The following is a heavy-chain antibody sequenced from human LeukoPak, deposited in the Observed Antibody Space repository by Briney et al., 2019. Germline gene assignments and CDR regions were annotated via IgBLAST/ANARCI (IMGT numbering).Heavy chain of an antibody. CDR1: GFTLSSNY. CDR3: GGSGSYYPLFDY. V-gene: IGHV3-66*02. Sequence: GGSLRLSCAASGFTLSSNYMSWVRHAPGEGLEWVSVIYSGSSTYHPDSVEGRFTISRDNSKNPLYLQMNSLRVEETAAYYCGGSGSYYPLFDYWGQGTLVTVSS. J-gene: IGHJ4*02. CDR2: IYSGSST. D-gene: IGHD1-26*01.